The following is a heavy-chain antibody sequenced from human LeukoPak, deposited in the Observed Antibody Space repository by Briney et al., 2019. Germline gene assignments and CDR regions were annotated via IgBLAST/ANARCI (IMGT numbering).Heavy chain of an antibody. CDR2: IYYSGST. D-gene: IGHD3-22*01. J-gene: IGHJ3*02. CDR3: ARDSGYGLGAFDI. Sequence: SETLSLTCTVSGGSISSSSYYWGWIRQPPGKGLEWIGSIYYSGSTYYNPSLKSRVTISVDTSKNQFSLKLSSVTAADTAVYYCARDSGYGLGAFDIWGQGTMVTVSS. V-gene: IGHV4-39*02. CDR1: GGSISSSSYY.